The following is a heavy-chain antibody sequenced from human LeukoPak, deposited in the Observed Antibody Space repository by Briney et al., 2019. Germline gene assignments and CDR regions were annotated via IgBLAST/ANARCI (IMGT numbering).Heavy chain of an antibody. CDR3: AKFGGSSWSNAFDI. D-gene: IGHD6-13*01. CDR1: GFSLRNYW. V-gene: IGHV3-7*01. CDR2: IKQDGSEK. J-gene: IGHJ3*02. Sequence: GGSLRLSCAASGFSLRNYWMSWVRQAPGKGLEWVANIKQDGSEKYYVDPVKGRFTISRDNVKNSLYLQMNSLRAEDTAIYSCAKFGGSSWSNAFDIWGQGTMVTVSS.